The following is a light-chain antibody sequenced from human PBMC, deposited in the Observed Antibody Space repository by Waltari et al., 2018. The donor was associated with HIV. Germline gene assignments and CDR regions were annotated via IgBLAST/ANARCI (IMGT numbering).Light chain of an antibody. J-gene: IGKJ2*01. CDR2: RAS. CDR3: QQSDSFPYT. Sequence: INCRASQSITYFLNWYQVKPGKAPALLVSRASSLQSGVPSRFVGSGSGTDFTLTIKNLQPGDFATYFCQQSDSFPYTFGPGTKLDI. CDR1: QSITYF. V-gene: IGKV1-39*01.